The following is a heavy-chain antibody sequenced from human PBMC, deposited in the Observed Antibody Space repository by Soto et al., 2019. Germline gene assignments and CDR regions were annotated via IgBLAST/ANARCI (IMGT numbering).Heavy chain of an antibody. CDR1: GFTFSSYA. V-gene: IGHV3-30-3*01. Sequence: GGSLRLSCAASGFTFSSYAMHWVRQAPGKGLEWVAVISYDGSNKYYADSVKGRFTISRDNSKNTLYLQMNSLRAEDTAVYYCATGYCRSDDCHFTHWGQGTLVTVSS. CDR3: ATGYCRSDDCHFTH. J-gene: IGHJ4*02. D-gene: IGHD2-2*03. CDR2: ISYDGSNK.